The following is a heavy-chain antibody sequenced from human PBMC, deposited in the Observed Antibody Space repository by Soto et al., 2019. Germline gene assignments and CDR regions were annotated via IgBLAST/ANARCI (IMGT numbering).Heavy chain of an antibody. CDR3: ARDQPGITTAGGGRIDH. CDR2: VSFDGSNK. J-gene: IGHJ4*02. V-gene: IGHV3-30-3*01. D-gene: IGHD6-13*01. CDR1: GFTFSTHA. Sequence: QVQLVESGGGVVQPGRSLRLSCAASGFTFSTHAMHWVRQAPGKGLECVAIVSFDGSNKYYADSVKGRFTISRDTSKSPLYLQMSGLTPEDTAFYCCARDQPGITTAGGGRIDHWGQGTLVTVSS.